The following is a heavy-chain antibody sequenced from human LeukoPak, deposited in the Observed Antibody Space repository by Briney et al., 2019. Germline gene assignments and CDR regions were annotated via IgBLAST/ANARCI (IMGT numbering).Heavy chain of an antibody. Sequence: GGSLRLSCAASGFTFSSYAMSWVRQAPGKGLEWVSAISGSGGSTYYADSVKGRFTISRDNSKNTLYLQMNSLRAEDTAVHYCAKVGYDSSGILDYWGQGTLVTVSS. CDR2: ISGSGGST. J-gene: IGHJ4*02. CDR3: AKVGYDSSGILDY. D-gene: IGHD3-22*01. V-gene: IGHV3-23*01. CDR1: GFTFSSYA.